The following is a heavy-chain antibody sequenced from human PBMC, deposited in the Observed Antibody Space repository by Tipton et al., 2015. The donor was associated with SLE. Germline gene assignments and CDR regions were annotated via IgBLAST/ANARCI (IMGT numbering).Heavy chain of an antibody. D-gene: IGHD2-8*02. J-gene: IGHJ3*02. V-gene: IGHV3-20*04. CDR1: RFTFDDYG. CDR3: ARGTGSQRLNAFDM. CDR2: INWNGGSI. Sequence: SLRLSCAASRFTFDDYGMSWVRQAPGKGLEWVCGINWNGGSIDYADSVKGRFTISRDNAKNSLYLQMNSLRPEDTALYYCARGTGSQRLNAFDMWGQGTVVTVSS.